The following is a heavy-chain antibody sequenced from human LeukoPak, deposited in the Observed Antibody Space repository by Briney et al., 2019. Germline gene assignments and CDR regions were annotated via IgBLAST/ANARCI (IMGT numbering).Heavy chain of an antibody. V-gene: IGHV3-7*01. Sequence: GGSLRLSCAASGFTFSSYWMSWVRQAPGEGLEWVANIKKDGSEKYYVDSVKGRFTISRDNAKTSLYLHMNSLRAEDTAVYYCARHLSGVTGYTYGRGIDYWGQGTLVTVSS. CDR3: ARHLSGVTGYTYGRGIDY. CDR1: GFTFSSYW. J-gene: IGHJ4*02. D-gene: IGHD5-18*01. CDR2: IKKDGSEK.